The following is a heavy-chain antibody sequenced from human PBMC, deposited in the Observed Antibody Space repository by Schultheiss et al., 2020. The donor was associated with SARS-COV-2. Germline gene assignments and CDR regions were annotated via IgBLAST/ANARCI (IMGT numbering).Heavy chain of an antibody. CDR3: ARGGWNWNYDALFDY. D-gene: IGHD1-7*01. J-gene: IGHJ4*02. Sequence: SETLSLTCTVSGGSISSSSYYWGWIRQPPGKGLEWIGYIYHSGSTYYNPSLKSRVTISLDTSKNQFSLKLSSVTAADTAVYYCARGGWNWNYDALFDYWGQGTLVTVSS. CDR2: IYHSGST. V-gene: IGHV4-39*07. CDR1: GGSISSSSYY.